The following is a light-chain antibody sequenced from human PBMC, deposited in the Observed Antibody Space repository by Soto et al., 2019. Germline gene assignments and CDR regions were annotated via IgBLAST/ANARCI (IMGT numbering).Light chain of an antibody. CDR1: QGIGTW. V-gene: IGKV1D-12*01. Sequence: DVQVTQSPSFVSASVGDRVTITCRASQGIGTWLAWYQVKPGKAPNLLIYGATNLQSGVPSRFSSSGLGTHFPLTIFNLQPEDFATYYCQQTNSFPITFGQGTRLDI. CDR2: GAT. J-gene: IGKJ5*01. CDR3: QQTNSFPIT.